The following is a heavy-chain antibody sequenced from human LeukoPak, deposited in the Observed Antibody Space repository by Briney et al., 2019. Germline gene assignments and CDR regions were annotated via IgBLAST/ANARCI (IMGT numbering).Heavy chain of an antibody. CDR1: RFTFSSSA. V-gene: IGHV3-23*01. J-gene: IGHJ4*02. Sequence: QPGGSLRLSCAASRFTFSSSAMSWVRQAPGKGLEWVSAISGSGGSTYYADSVKGRFTISRDNSKNTLYLQMNSLRAEDTAVYYCAKDRTDIVVVPATINYNWGQGTLVTVSS. CDR3: AKDRTDIVVVPATINYN. D-gene: IGHD2-2*01. CDR2: ISGSGGST.